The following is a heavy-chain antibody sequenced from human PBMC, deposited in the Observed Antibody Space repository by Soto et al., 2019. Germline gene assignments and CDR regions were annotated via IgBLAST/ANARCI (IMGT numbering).Heavy chain of an antibody. CDR3: ARDHHRYSGYDYVDY. CDR2: ISWNSGSI. CDR1: GFTFDDYA. V-gene: IGHV3-9*01. D-gene: IGHD5-12*01. J-gene: IGHJ4*02. Sequence: GGSLRLSCAASGFTFDDYAMHWVRQALGKGLEWVSGISWNSGSIGYADSVKGRFTISRDNAKNSLYLQMNSLRAEDTAVYYCARDHHRYSGYDYVDYWGQGTLVTVSS.